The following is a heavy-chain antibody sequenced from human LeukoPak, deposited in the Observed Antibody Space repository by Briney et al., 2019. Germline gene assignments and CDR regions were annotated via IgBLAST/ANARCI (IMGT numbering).Heavy chain of an antibody. V-gene: IGHV4-34*01. J-gene: IGHJ5*02. Sequence: SETLSLTCVVYGGSFSGYYWSWIRQPPGKGLEWIGEINHSGSTNYNPSLKSRVTISVDTSKNQFSLKLSSVTAADTAVYYCASRGIAVAGNNWFDPWGQGTLVTVSS. D-gene: IGHD6-19*01. CDR2: INHSGST. CDR1: GGSFSGYY. CDR3: ASRGIAVAGNNWFDP.